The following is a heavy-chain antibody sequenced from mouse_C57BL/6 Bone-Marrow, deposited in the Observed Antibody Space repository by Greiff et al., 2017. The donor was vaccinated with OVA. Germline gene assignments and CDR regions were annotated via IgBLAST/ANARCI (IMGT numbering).Heavy chain of an antibody. CDR2: IWSGGST. Sequence: VQLQQSGPGLVQPSQSLSITCTVSGFSLTSYGVHWVRQSPGKGLEWLGVIWSGGSTDYNAAFISSLSISKDNSKSQVFFKMNSLQADDTAIYYCARNIVTKYYYAMDYWGQGTSVTVSS. CDR3: ARNIVTKYYYAMDY. D-gene: IGHD2-5*01. V-gene: IGHV2-2*01. CDR1: GFSLTSYG. J-gene: IGHJ4*01.